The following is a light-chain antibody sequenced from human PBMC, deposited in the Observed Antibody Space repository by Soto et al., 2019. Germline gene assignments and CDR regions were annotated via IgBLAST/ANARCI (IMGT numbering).Light chain of an antibody. J-gene: IGKJ4*01. V-gene: IGKV1-27*01. CDR2: AAS. CDR1: QGISNF. CDR3: QKYNSAPLP. Sequence: DIQMTQSPSSLSASGGDRVTITCRATQGISNFLAWYQQKPGRVPELMLYAASTLQPGVPSRFSGGGSGTDFTLTISSLQAEDVATYYYQKYNSAPLPFGGGTKVEIK.